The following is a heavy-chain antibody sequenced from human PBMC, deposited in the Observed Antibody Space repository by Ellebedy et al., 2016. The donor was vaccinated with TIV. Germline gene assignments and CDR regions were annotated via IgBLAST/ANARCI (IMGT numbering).Heavy chain of an antibody. CDR1: GFTVTNAR. J-gene: IGHJ4*02. CDR3: TSSDYSILDY. D-gene: IGHD4-17*01. CDR2: IKSKSDGGTT. V-gene: IGHV3-15*01. Sequence: GESLKISXAASGFTVTNARMSWVRQAPGKGLEWVGRIKSKSDGGTTDYAAPVKGRFSISRDDSKNTLYLQINSLKSEDTAVYYCTSSDYSILDYWGQGTLVTVSS.